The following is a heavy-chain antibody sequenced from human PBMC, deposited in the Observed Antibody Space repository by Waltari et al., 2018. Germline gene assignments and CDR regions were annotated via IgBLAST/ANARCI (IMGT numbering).Heavy chain of an antibody. CDR1: GDSMISNSW. J-gene: IGHJ5*02. CDR2: VHRSGRT. D-gene: IGHD2-15*01. CDR3: ARDRGRGLYLDP. V-gene: IGHV4-4*02. Sequence: QLQLQQSGPGLVKPSESLSLSCAVSGDSMISNSWWSCVRQSPGKGLEWIGQVHRSGRTNYNPSLASRVTVSIATSNSQFSRQVPSPAAADTAMYYCARDRGRGLYLDPWGQGTLVTVSP.